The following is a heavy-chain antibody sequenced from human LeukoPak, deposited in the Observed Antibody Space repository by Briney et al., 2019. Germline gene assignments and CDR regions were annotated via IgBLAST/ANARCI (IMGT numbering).Heavy chain of an antibody. CDR3: AKESSRYFDWLLSFDY. Sequence: GGSLRLSCAASGFTFSSYAMSWVRQAPGKGLEWVSAISGSGSSTYYADSVKGRFTISRDNSKNTLYLQMNGLRAEDTAVYYCAKESSRYFDWLLSFDYWGQGTLVTVSS. J-gene: IGHJ4*02. CDR1: GFTFSSYA. CDR2: ISGSGSST. D-gene: IGHD3-9*01. V-gene: IGHV3-23*01.